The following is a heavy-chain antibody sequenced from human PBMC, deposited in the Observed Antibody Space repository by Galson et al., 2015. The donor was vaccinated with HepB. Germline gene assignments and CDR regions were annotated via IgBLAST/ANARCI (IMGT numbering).Heavy chain of an antibody. D-gene: IGHD2-21*02. CDR2: ITYDGSNT. J-gene: IGHJ4*02. Sequence: SLRLSCAASGFTFTRYAIHWVRQAPGKGLEWVAFITYDGSNTFYGEFVKGRFTISRDNSKNTVYVQMNRLKPEDTAVYYCARDMGKVTPNYFDYWGQGTLVTVSS. CDR3: ARDMGKVTPNYFDY. CDR1: GFTFTRYA. V-gene: IGHV3-30-3*01.